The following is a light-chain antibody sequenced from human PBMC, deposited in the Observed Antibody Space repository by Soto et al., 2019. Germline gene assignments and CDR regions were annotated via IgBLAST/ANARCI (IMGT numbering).Light chain of an antibody. CDR1: QSVSNN. J-gene: IGKJ4*01. CDR2: DAS. CDR3: QQRYNWPLT. Sequence: EIVLTQSPATLSLSPGERATFSCRVSQSVSNNLAWYQQKPGQAPRLLIYDASNRATGIPARFSGSGSGTDFALIISSLEPEDFAVYYCQQRYNWPLTFGGGTTVEIK. V-gene: IGKV3-11*01.